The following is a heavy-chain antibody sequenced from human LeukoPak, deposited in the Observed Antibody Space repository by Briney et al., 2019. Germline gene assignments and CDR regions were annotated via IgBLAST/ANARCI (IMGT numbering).Heavy chain of an antibody. J-gene: IGHJ4*02. CDR1: GGSISSLY. V-gene: IGHV4-59*08. D-gene: IGHD6-6*01. CDR3: ARHRAYSISSPFDY. Sequence: KPSETLSLTCSVSGGSISSLYWSWIRQPPGKGLEWIGYIYYTGSTNYNPSLKSRVTMSVDMSKNQFSLRLSSVTAADTAVYYCARHRAYSISSPFDYWGQGTLVTVSS. CDR2: IYYTGST.